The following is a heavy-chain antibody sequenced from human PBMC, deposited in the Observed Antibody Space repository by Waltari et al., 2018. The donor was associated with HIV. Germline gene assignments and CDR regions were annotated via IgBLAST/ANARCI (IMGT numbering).Heavy chain of an antibody. CDR1: GFTFSSYA. D-gene: IGHD3-22*01. Sequence: EVQLLESGGGLVQPGGSLRLSCAASGFTFSSYAMSWVRQAPGKGLEWVSAISGSGGSTYYADSVKGRFTISRDNSKNTLYLQMNSLGAEDTAVYYCAKDMRGYYDSSGYYPGAFDIWGQGTMVTVSS. J-gene: IGHJ3*02. V-gene: IGHV3-23*01. CDR3: AKDMRGYYDSSGYYPGAFDI. CDR2: ISGSGGST.